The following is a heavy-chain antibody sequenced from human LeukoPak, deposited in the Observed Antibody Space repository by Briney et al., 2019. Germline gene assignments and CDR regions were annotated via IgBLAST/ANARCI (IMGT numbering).Heavy chain of an antibody. CDR2: IYYSGRT. V-gene: IGHV4-59*08. J-gene: IGHJ4*02. CDR3: ARHGRNYYGSSGYYDFDY. CDR1: GGSISSYY. Sequence: SDTLSLTYTVSGGSISSYYWLWIRQPPAKGLQWIGYIYYSGRTNFNPSLTSRVTISVDRPKNQFFLKLSSVTAADTAVYYCARHGRNYYGSSGYYDFDYWGQGTLVTVSS. D-gene: IGHD3-22*01.